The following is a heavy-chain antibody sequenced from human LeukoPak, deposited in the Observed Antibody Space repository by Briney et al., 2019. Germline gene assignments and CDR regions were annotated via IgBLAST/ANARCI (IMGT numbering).Heavy chain of an antibody. CDR1: GFTFSDYY. CDR3: ARSLYTIFGVVRSYYFDY. V-gene: IGHV3-11*01. CDR2: ISSSGSTI. J-gene: IGHJ4*02. D-gene: IGHD3-3*01. Sequence: PGGSLRLSCAASGFTFSDYYMSWIRQAPGKGLEWVSYISSSGSTIYYADSVKGRFTISRDNAKNSVYLQMNSLRAEDTAVYYCARSLYTIFGVVRSYYFDYWGQGTLVTVSS.